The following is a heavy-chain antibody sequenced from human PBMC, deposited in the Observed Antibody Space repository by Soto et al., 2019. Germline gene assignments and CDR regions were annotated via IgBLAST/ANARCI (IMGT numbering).Heavy chain of an antibody. CDR2: IYYSGIT. CDR1: GGSISSSSYY. V-gene: IGHV4-39*01. Sequence: LSLTCTVSGGSISSSSYYWGWIRRPPGKGLEWIGTIYYSGITYYNPSLKSRVTISVDTSKNQFSLKLTSVTAADTAVYYCARHGSNWGQGTLVTVSS. J-gene: IGHJ4*02. CDR3: ARHGSN.